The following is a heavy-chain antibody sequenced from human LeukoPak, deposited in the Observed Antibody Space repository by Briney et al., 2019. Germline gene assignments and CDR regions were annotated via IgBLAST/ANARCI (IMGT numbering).Heavy chain of an antibody. V-gene: IGHV3-9*01. CDR3: GRRYSSSAGGAFDI. CDR2: ISWNSGSI. J-gene: IGHJ3*02. Sequence: PGRSLRLSCAASGFTFDDYAMHWVRQVPGKGLEWVSGISWNSGSIGYADSVKGRFTISRDNAKNSLYLQMSSLRAEDTALYYCGRRYSSSAGGAFDIWGQGTMVTVSS. CDR1: GFTFDDYA. D-gene: IGHD6-13*01.